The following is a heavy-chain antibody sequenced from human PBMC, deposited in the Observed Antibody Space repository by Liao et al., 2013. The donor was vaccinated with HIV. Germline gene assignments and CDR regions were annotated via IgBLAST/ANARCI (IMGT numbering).Heavy chain of an antibody. D-gene: IGHD4-17*01. J-gene: IGHJ5*02. V-gene: IGHV4-61*02. CDR1: GGSISSGSYY. CDR2: IFTSGST. Sequence: QVQLQESGPGLVKSSQTLSLTCTVSGGSISSGSYYWSWIRQPAGKGLEWVGRIFTSGSTYYNPSLTSRVTISLDTSKNQFSLKLSSVTAADTAVYYCVRGARLDYVYWFDPWGRGTLVTVSS. CDR3: VRGARLDYVYWFDP.